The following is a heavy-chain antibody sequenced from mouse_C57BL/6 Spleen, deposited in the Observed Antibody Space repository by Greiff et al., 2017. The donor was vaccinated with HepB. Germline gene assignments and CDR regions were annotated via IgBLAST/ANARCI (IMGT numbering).Heavy chain of an antibody. CDR2: ISSGSSTI. V-gene: IGHV5-17*01. D-gene: IGHD2-3*01. Sequence: DVQLVESGGGLVKPGGSLKLSCAASGFTFSDYGMHWVRQAPETGLEWVAYISSGSSTIYYADTVKGRFTISRDNAKNTLFLQMTILRSEDTAMYYCARHGYSYYFDYWGQGTTLTVSS. CDR1: GFTFSDYG. CDR3: ARHGYSYYFDY. J-gene: IGHJ2*01.